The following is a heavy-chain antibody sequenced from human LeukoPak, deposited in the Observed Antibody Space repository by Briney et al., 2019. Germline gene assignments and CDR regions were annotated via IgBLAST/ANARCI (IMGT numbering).Heavy chain of an antibody. V-gene: IGHV3-30*02. D-gene: IGHD3-10*01. CDR1: GFTFSSYG. Sequence: GGSLRLSCAASGFTFSSYGMHWVRQAPGKGLEWVAFIRYDGSNKYYADSVKGRFTISRDNSKNTLYLQMNSLRAEDTAVYYCAKDLVGKVRGVRGPNFDYWGQGTLVTVSS. CDR3: AKDLVGKVRGVRGPNFDY. J-gene: IGHJ4*02. CDR2: IRYDGSNK.